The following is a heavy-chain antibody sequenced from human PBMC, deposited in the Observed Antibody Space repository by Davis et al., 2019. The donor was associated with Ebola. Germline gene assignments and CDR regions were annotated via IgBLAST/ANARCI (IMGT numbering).Heavy chain of an antibody. CDR3: STAFNSVTDGFDF. J-gene: IGHJ3*01. V-gene: IGHV3-11*06. D-gene: IGHD4-17*01. CDR1: GFKFSDFY. CDR2: IGGGDHYT. Sequence: GESLKISCAASGFKFSDFYVHWIRQAPGKGLEWIARIGGGDHYTNYADSVRGRFTISRDSAKNSLYLQMDNLRPDDTAVYYCSTAFNSVTDGFDFWGQGAMVTVSS.